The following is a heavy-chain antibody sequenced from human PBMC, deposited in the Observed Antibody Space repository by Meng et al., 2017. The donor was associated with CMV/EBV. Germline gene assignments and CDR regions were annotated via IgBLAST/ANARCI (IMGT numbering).Heavy chain of an antibody. Sequence: GGSLRLSCTASGFTFGDYAMSWVRQAPGKGLEWVGFIRSKAYGGTTEYAASVKGRFTISRDDSKSIAYLQMNSLKTEDTAVYYCTIRTTDCWSGYYSSYYYYGMDVWGQGTTVTVSS. CDR2: IRSKAYGGTT. CDR3: TIRTTDCWSGYYSSYYYYGMDV. V-gene: IGHV3-49*04. D-gene: IGHD3-3*01. J-gene: IGHJ6*02. CDR1: GFTFGDYA.